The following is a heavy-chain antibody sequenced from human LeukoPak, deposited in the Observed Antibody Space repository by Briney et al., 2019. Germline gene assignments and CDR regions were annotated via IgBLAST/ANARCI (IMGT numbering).Heavy chain of an antibody. CDR2: IHSGGTT. V-gene: IGHV3-53*01. CDR3: ARDSDSGYGPFAS. D-gene: IGHD5-12*01. CDR1: GFTVSNNY. J-gene: IGHJ4*02. Sequence: AGSLRLSCAASGFTVSNNYMSWVRQAPGKGLEWVSVIHSGGTTNYADSVQGRFTISRDNSKTTVYLHMNSLRAEDTAVYYCARDSDSGYGPFASWGQGTLVTVSS.